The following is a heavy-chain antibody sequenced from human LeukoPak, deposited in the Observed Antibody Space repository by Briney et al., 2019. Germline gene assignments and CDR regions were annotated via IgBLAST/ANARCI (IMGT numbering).Heavy chain of an antibody. V-gene: IGHV4-34*01. CDR1: GGSFSGYY. CDR3: ARGSVSYWFDP. CDR2: INHSGST. Sequence: PSETLSLTCAVYGGSFSGYYWSWIRQPPGKGLEWIGEINHSGSTNYNPSLKSRVTISVDTSKNQFSLKLSSVTVADTAVYYCARGSVSYWFDPWGQGTLVTVSS. J-gene: IGHJ5*02. D-gene: IGHD3-16*01.